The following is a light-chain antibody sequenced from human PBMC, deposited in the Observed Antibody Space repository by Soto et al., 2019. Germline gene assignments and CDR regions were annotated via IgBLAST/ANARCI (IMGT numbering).Light chain of an antibody. CDR1: QGISNY. V-gene: IGKV1-27*01. CDR2: AAS. CDR3: HKYTPVPT. Sequence: DIQMTQSPSSLSASVGDRVTITCRASQGISNYLAWYQQIPGKVPKLLISAASTLQSGVPSRFSGSGSGTDFTITISRLQDEDVANYYCHKYTPVPTFGGGTKVEIK. J-gene: IGKJ4*01.